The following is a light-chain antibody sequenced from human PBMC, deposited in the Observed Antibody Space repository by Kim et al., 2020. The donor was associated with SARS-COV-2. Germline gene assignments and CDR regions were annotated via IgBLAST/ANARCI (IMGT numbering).Light chain of an antibody. CDR1: QSVSSNY. CDR3: QQYGSSPRT. V-gene: IGKV3-20*01. J-gene: IGKJ4*01. CDR2: ATS. Sequence: EIVLTQSPGTLSLSPGERATLSCRASQSVSSNYLAWYQQKPGQAPRLLIYATSSRATGIPDRFSGSGSGTDFTLTISRLEPEDFALYYCQQYGSSPRTFGGGTKVDIK.